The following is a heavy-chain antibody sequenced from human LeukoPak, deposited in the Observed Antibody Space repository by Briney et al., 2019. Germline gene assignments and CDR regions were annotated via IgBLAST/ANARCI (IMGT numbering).Heavy chain of an antibody. CDR3: AKEGDYGDYLRYYYGMDV. Sequence: GGSLRLSCAASGFTFDDYAMHWVRQAPGKGLEWVSGISWNSGSIGYADSVKGRFTISRDNAKNSLYLQMNSLRAEDTAVYYCAKEGDYGDYLRYYYGMDVWGQGTTVTVSS. J-gene: IGHJ6*02. V-gene: IGHV3-9*01. CDR1: GFTFDDYA. CDR2: ISWNSGSI. D-gene: IGHD4-17*01.